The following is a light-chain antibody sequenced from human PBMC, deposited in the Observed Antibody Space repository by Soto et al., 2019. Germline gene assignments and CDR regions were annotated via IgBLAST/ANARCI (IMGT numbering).Light chain of an antibody. J-gene: IGKJ4*01. CDR3: QQYNSYPLT. V-gene: IGKV1-5*03. CDR2: KAS. Sequence: DIPMTQSPSTLSASVGDRVTITCRASQSISSWLAWYQQKPGKAPKLLIYKASSLESGVPSRFSGSGYGTEFTLTISSLQPDDFATYYCQQYNSYPLTFGGGTKVEIK. CDR1: QSISSW.